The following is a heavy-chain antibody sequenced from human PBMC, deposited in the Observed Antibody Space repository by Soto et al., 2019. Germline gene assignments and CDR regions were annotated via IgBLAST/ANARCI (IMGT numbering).Heavy chain of an antibody. J-gene: IGHJ6*02. V-gene: IGHV4-30-4*02. Sequence: SDTLCLSCTVSGGSISSGCYYWSWIRQPPGKGLEWIGYIYYSGSTYYNPSLKSRVTISVDTSKNQFSLKLSSVTAADTAVYYCARDNILGILYGGMDVWGQGTTVTVSS. CDR1: GGSISSGCYY. CDR3: ARDNILGILYGGMDV. CDR2: IYYSGST. D-gene: IGHD3-3*01.